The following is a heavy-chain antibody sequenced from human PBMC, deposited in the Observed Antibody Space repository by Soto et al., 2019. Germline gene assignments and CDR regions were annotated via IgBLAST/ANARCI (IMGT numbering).Heavy chain of an antibody. V-gene: IGHV4-28*01. CDR1: GYSISSSNW. J-gene: IGHJ4*02. Sequence: QVQLQESGPGLVKPSDTLSLTCAVSGYSISSSNWWGWIRQPPGKGLEWIGYIYYSGTTYYNPSLKGRXTXSXHPSKNQFSLKLTSVTAVDTAVYYCARREIQGPIDYWGQGTLVTVSS. D-gene: IGHD1-26*01. CDR3: ARREIQGPIDY. CDR2: IYYSGTT.